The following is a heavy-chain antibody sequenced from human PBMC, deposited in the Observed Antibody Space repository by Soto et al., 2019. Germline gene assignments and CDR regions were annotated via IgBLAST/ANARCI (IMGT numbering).Heavy chain of an antibody. D-gene: IGHD5-18*01. V-gene: IGHV3-30*18. Sequence: GGSLRLSCAASGFTFTSYGMHWVRQAPGKGLEWVAVISYDGTNKYYADSVKGRFTISRDNSKNTLYLQMNSLRAEDTAVYYCAKVDDTAMALYYFDYWGQGTLVTVSS. CDR2: ISYDGTNK. CDR3: AKVDDTAMALYYFDY. CDR1: GFTFTSYG. J-gene: IGHJ4*02.